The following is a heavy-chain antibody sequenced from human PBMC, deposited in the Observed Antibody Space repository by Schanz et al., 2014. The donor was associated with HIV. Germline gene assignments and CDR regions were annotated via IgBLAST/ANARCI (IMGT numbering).Heavy chain of an antibody. D-gene: IGHD1-20*01. CDR2: ISGDNNNT. CDR1: RYSFTRYG. J-gene: IGHJ4*02. Sequence: QVQLVQSGAEVREPGASVKVSCKGSRYSFTRYGISWVRQAPGQGLEWMGWISGDNNNTKYEQKFQARVTMTTDTSTRTAYMELRSLRSDDTAIYFCATNRYNLLPFDFWGQGTLVTVSS. CDR3: ATNRYNLLPFDF. V-gene: IGHV1-18*04.